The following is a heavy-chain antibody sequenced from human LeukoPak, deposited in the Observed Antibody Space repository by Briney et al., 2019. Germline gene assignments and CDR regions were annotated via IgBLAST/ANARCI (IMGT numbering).Heavy chain of an antibody. V-gene: IGHV3-33*01. CDR1: GFIFSAYG. Sequence: GGSLRLSCAASGFIFSAYGMHWVRQAPGKGLEWLAVIWYDGSSKYYSDSVKGRFTISRDNSKNTLYMQMNNLRVKDTAVYFCARDNRYTGNYLDAFDIWGQGTLVTVSS. CDR3: ARDNRYTGNYLDAFDI. J-gene: IGHJ3*02. D-gene: IGHD3-16*02. CDR2: IWYDGSSK.